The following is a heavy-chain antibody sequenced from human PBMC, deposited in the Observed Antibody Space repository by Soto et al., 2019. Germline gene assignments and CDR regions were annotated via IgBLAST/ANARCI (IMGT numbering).Heavy chain of an antibody. CDR2: IYYSGST. Sequence: QVQLQESGPGLVKPSETLSLTCTVSGGSVSSGSYYWSWIRQPPGKGLEWIGYIYYSGSTNYNPSPQSRVTISVDTSKNQFSLKLSSVTAADTAVYYCARAYCGGDCRYYYYYAMDVWGQGTTVTVSS. D-gene: IGHD2-21*02. CDR3: ARAYCGGDCRYYYYYAMDV. V-gene: IGHV4-61*01. J-gene: IGHJ6*02. CDR1: GGSVSSGSYY.